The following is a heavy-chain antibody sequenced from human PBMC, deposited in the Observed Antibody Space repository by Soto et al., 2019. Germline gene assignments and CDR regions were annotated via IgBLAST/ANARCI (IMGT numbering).Heavy chain of an antibody. CDR3: ARRLIDTGNQGHVFDF. CDR1: GGSVSSGNYF. CDR2: IYYNGAT. Sequence: QLQLQESGPGLVKPAETLSLKCAVSGGSVSSGNYFWGWIRQPPGKGLEWIGNIYYNGATYYSPSLKSRVTMPVDTAQNRFSLRLTSVTAADTAVYYCARRLIDTGNQGHVFDFWGQGTLVTVSS. J-gene: IGHJ3*01. D-gene: IGHD1-1*01. V-gene: IGHV4-39*01.